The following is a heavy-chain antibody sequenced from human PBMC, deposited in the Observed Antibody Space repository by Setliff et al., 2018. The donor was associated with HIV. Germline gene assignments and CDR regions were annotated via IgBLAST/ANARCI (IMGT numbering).Heavy chain of an antibody. CDR1: GGTFSSSA. J-gene: IGHJ3*01. Sequence: SVKVSCKASGGTFSSSAISWVRQAPGQGLEWMGGIIPIFDTANYAQKFQGRVTITADESTSTAYMELSSLRSEDTAIYYCARTSGDAYNYEGAFDVWGQGTLVTVSS. V-gene: IGHV1-69*13. CDR2: IIPIFDTA. CDR3: ARTSGDAYNYEGAFDV. D-gene: IGHD5-12*01.